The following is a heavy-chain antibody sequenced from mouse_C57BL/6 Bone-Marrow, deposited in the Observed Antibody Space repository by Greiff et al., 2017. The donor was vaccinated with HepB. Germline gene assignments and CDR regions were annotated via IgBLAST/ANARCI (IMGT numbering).Heavy chain of an antibody. V-gene: IGHV7-1*01. CDR2: SRNKANDYTT. D-gene: IGHD1-2*01. CDR1: GFTFSDFY. Sequence: EVKLMESGGGLVQSGRSLRLSCAPSGFTFSDFYMEWVRQAPGKGLEWIAASRNKANDYTTEYSASVKGRFIVSRDTSQSILYLQMNALRAEDTAIYYCARDAPLLRYWYFDVWGTGTTVTVSS. CDR3: ARDAPLLRYWYFDV. J-gene: IGHJ1*03.